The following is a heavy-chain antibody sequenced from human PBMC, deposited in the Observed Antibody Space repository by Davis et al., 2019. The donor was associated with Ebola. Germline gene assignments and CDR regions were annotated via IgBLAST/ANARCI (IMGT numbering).Heavy chain of an antibody. J-gene: IGHJ4*02. D-gene: IGHD5-24*01. CDR3: ARDVAYVRDGYSPPGY. Sequence: PGGSLRLSCAASGFTFSSYSMNWVRQAPGKGLEWVSSISSSSSYIYYADSVKGRFTISRDNAKNSLYLQMNSLRAEDTAVYYCARDVAYVRDGYSPPGYWGQGTLVTVSS. CDR1: GFTFSSYS. V-gene: IGHV3-21*01. CDR2: ISSSSSYI.